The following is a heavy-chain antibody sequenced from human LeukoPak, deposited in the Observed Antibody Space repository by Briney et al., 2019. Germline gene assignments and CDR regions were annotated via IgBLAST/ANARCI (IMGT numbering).Heavy chain of an antibody. V-gene: IGHV1-46*01. Sequence: GASVKVSCKASGYTFTSYYMHWVRQAPGQGLEWMGIINPSGGSTSYAQKFQGRVTMTRDTSTSTAYMELSSLRSEDTAVYFCATSPSIPAAPNDYWGQGTLVTVSS. CDR2: INPSGGST. J-gene: IGHJ4*02. CDR3: ATSPSIPAAPNDY. D-gene: IGHD2-2*01. CDR1: GYTFTSYY.